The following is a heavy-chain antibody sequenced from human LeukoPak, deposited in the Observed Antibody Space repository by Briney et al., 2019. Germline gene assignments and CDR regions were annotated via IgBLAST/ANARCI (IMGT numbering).Heavy chain of an antibody. CDR2: IYPGDSDT. CDR1: GYSFTSYW. D-gene: IGHD2-2*01. J-gene: IGHJ6*02. CDR3: ARLGSAARNYYYGMDV. Sequence: GESLKISCKASGYSFTSYWIGWVRQMPGKGLEWMGIIYPGDSDTRYSPSFQGQVTISADKSISTAYLQWSSLKASDTAMYYCARLGSAARNYYYGMDVWGQGTTVTVSS. V-gene: IGHV5-51*01.